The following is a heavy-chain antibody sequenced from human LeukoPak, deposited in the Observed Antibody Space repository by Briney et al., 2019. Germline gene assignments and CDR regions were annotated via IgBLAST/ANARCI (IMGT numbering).Heavy chain of an antibody. CDR1: GGTFSSYA. CDR3: AREGAGYSSSWLFDY. D-gene: IGHD6-13*01. J-gene: IGHJ4*02. CDR2: IIPIFGTA. Sequence: SVKVSCKASGGTFSSYAISWVGQAPGQGLEWMGGIIPIFGTANYAQKFQGRVTITADKSTSTAYMELSSLRSEDTAVYYCAREGAGYSSSWLFDYWGQGTLVTVSS. V-gene: IGHV1-69*06.